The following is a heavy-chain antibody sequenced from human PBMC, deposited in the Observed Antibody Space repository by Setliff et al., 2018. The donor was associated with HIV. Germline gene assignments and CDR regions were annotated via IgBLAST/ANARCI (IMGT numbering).Heavy chain of an antibody. D-gene: IGHD3-9*01. CDR1: GYTFTSYA. J-gene: IGHJ3*02. V-gene: IGHV7-4-1*02. CDR3: ARTLTGYSAHDAFDI. Sequence: ASVKVSCKASGYTFTSYAMNWVRQAPGQGLEWMGWINTNTGNPTYAQGFTGRFVFSLDTSVSTAYLQISSLKAEETAVYYCARTLTGYSAHDAFDIWGQGTMVTVSS. CDR2: INTNTGNP.